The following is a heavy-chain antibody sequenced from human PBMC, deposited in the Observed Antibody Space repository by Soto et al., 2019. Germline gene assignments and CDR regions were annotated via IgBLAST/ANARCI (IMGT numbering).Heavy chain of an antibody. CDR1: GGTFSSYA. J-gene: IGHJ6*02. D-gene: IGHD6-13*01. V-gene: IGHV1-69*12. CDR3: ARTAGLRSNYYYYGMDV. Sequence: QVQLVQSGAEVKKPGSSVKVSCKASGGTFSSYAISWVRQAPGQGLEWMGGIIPIFGTANYAQKFQGRVTITEDESTSTAYMELSSLRSEDTAVYYCARTAGLRSNYYYYGMDVWGQGTTVTVSS. CDR2: IIPIFGTA.